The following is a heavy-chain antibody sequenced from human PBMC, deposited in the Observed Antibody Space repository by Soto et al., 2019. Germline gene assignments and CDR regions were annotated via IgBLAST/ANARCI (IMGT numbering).Heavy chain of an antibody. D-gene: IGHD3-3*01. V-gene: IGHV3-30*18. J-gene: IGHJ4*02. CDR1: FTRARLG. CDR3: ANYCFWIRRLDVSCGVGFGY. Sequence: FTRARLGLHRVRKNQGKGLEWVAVISYDGSNKYYADSVKGRFTISRDNSKNTLYLQMNSLRAEDTAVYYCANYCFWIRRLDVSCGVGFGYWGQRILV. CDR2: ISYDGSNK.